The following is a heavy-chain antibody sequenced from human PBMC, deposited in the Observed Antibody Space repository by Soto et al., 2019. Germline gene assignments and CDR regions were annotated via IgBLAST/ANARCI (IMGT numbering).Heavy chain of an antibody. CDR3: ARHWIAGSSIP. Sequence: ETLSLTCSVSGDSISSSSQYWGWIRQPPGKGLEWIGSIHYSGTSYYNPSLKSRVTIFVDTSKNQLSLKLSSVTAADTAVYYCARHWIAGSSIPWGQVPLFTVSS. CDR1: GDSISSSSQY. J-gene: IGHJ5*02. CDR2: IHYSGTS. D-gene: IGHD2-21*01. V-gene: IGHV4-39*01.